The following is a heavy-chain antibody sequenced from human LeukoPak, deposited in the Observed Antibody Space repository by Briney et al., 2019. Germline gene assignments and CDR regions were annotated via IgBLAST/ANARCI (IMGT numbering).Heavy chain of an antibody. CDR3: AREHYYYGSGSYNWFDP. CDR1: GFTFSSYE. Sequence: GGSLRLSCAASGFTFSSYEMNWVRQAPGKGLEWVSYISSSGSTIYYADSVKGRSTISRDNAKNSLYLQMNSLRAEDTAVYYCAREHYYYGSGSYNWFDPWGQGTLVTVSS. CDR2: ISSSGSTI. J-gene: IGHJ5*02. D-gene: IGHD3-10*01. V-gene: IGHV3-48*03.